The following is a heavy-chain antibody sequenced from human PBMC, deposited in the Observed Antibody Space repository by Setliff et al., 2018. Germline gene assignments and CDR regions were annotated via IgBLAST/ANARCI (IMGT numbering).Heavy chain of an antibody. CDR3: ARGGGQIHYDFWSGYFSDPQPNYYYYYMDV. CDR1: GYTFTSYD. D-gene: IGHD3-3*01. Sequence: GSVKVSCKASGYTFTSYDINWVRQATGQGLEWMGWMNPNSGNTGYAQKFQGRVTITRNTSISTAYMELSSLRSEDTAVYYCARGGGQIHYDFWSGYFSDPQPNYYYYYMDVWGKGTTVTVAS. CDR2: MNPNSGNT. J-gene: IGHJ6*03. V-gene: IGHV1-8*03.